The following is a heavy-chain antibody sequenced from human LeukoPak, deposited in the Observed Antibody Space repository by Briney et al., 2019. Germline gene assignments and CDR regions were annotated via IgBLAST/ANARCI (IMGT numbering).Heavy chain of an antibody. J-gene: IGHJ4*02. CDR3: ARDDYVWGSYLFDY. D-gene: IGHD3-16*02. CDR1: GYTFSSCS. V-gene: IGHV3-21*01. CDR2: ISSSSSYI. Sequence: GGSLRLSCAASGYTFSSCSMNWVRQAPGKGLEWVSSISSSSSYIYYADSVKGRFTISRDNAKNSLYLQMNSLRAEDTAVYYCARDDYVWGSYLFDYWGQGTLVTVSS.